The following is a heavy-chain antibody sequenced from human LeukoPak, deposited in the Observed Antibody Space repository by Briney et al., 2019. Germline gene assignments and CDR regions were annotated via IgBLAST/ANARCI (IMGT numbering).Heavy chain of an antibody. CDR1: GGSFSGYY. V-gene: IGHV4-34*01. J-gene: IGHJ4*02. D-gene: IGHD2-15*01. CDR2: INHSGST. CDR3: ARGSQSLGYCSGGSCRAKIFDY. Sequence: PSETLSLTCAVYGGSFSGYYWSWIRQPPGKGLEWIGEINHSGSTNYNPSLKSRVTISVDTFKNQFSQKLSSVTAADTGVYYCARGSQSLGYCSGGSCRAKIFDYWGQGTLVTVSS.